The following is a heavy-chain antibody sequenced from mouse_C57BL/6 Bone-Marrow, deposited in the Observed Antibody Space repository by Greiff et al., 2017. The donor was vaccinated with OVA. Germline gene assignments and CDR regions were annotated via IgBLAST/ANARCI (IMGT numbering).Heavy chain of an antibody. CDR3: ARPVAFAY. V-gene: IGHV1-4*01. D-gene: IGHD1-1*02. CDR1: GYTFTSYT. Sequence: VQLQQSGAELARPGASVKMSCKASGYTFTSYTMHWVKQRPGQGLEWIGYINPSSGYTKYNQKFKDKATLTADKSSGTAYMQLSSLTSEDSAVYYCARPVAFAYWGQGTLVTVSA. CDR2: INPSSGYT. J-gene: IGHJ3*01.